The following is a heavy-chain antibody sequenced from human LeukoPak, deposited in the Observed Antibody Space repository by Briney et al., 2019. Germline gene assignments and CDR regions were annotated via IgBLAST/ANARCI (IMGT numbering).Heavy chain of an antibody. J-gene: IGHJ5*02. D-gene: IGHD3-10*01. CDR3: ARESGITMLRGAHTP. Sequence: GGSLRLSCAASEFTVSVNYMSWVRQAPGKGLEWVSFIYSGGSTYYADSVKGRFTISRDSSKNILHLQMNSLRAEDTAVYYCARESGITMLRGAHTPWGQGILVTVSS. CDR1: EFTVSVNY. V-gene: IGHV3-66*01. CDR2: IYSGGST.